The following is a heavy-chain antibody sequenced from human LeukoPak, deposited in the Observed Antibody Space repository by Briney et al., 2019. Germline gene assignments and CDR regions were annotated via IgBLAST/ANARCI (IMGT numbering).Heavy chain of an antibody. CDR3: ARGITGPNWFDP. Sequence: SETLSLTCTVSGGSISSYYWSWIRQPPGKGLEWIGYIYYSGITNYNPSLKSRVTISVDTSKNQFSLKLSSVTAADTAVYYCARGITGPNWFDPWGQGTLVTVSS. CDR2: IYYSGIT. D-gene: IGHD1-14*01. CDR1: GGSISSYY. V-gene: IGHV4-59*01. J-gene: IGHJ5*02.